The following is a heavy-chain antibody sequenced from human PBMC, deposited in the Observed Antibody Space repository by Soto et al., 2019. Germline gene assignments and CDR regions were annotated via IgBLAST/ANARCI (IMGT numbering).Heavy chain of an antibody. Sequence: GGSLRLSCAASGFTFSSYSMNWVRQAPGKGLEWVSSISSSSSYIYYADSVKGRFTISRDNAKNSLYLQMNSLRAEDTAVYYCATSIAAASIEKGLPDYWGQGTLVTVSS. CDR2: ISSSSSYI. D-gene: IGHD6-13*01. V-gene: IGHV3-21*01. J-gene: IGHJ4*02. CDR1: GFTFSSYS. CDR3: ATSIAAASIEKGLPDY.